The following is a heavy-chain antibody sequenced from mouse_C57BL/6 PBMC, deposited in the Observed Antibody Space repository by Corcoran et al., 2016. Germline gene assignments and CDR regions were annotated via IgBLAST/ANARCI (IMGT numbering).Heavy chain of an antibody. J-gene: IGHJ1*03. D-gene: IGHD1-2*01. Sequence: EVQLQQSGPELVKPGASVKISCKASGYTFTDYYMNWVKQSHGKSLEWIGDINPNNGGTSYNQKFKGKATLTVDKSSSTAYMELRSLTSEDSAVYYCAREGRFLLRPWYFDVWGTGTTVTVSS. CDR2: INPNNGGT. CDR1: GYTFTDYY. V-gene: IGHV1-26*01. CDR3: AREGRFLLRPWYFDV.